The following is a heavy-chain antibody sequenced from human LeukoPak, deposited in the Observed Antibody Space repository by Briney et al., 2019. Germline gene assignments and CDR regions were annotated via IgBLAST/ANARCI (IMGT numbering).Heavy chain of an antibody. D-gene: IGHD1-1*01. V-gene: IGHV4-39*01. Sequence: SETLSLTCTVSGGSIINRSYYWDWIRQPPGKGLEWIGSIYYSGTTYYNPSLKSRVTISVDASKNQFSLKLSSVTAADTAVYYCVARNGDYSYMDVWGKGTAVTVSS. J-gene: IGHJ6*03. CDR1: GGSIINRSYY. CDR2: IYYSGTT. CDR3: VARNGDYSYMDV.